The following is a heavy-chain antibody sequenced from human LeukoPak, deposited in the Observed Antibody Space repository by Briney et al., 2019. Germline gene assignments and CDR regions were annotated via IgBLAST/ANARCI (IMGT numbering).Heavy chain of an antibody. J-gene: IGHJ6*02. CDR3: ARDLNYYGSGSHNGMDV. CDR2: IKQDGSEK. V-gene: IGHV3-7*03. CDR1: GFTFSSYW. D-gene: IGHD3-10*01. Sequence: GGSLRLSCAASGFTFSSYWMSWVRQAPGKGLEWVANIKQDGSEKYYVDSVKGRFTISRDNAKNSLFLQMNSLRAEDTAIYYCARDLNYYGSGSHNGMDVWGQGTTVTVSS.